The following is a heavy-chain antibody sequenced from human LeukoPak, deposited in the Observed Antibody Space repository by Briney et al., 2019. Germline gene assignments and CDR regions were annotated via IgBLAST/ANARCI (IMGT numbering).Heavy chain of an antibody. V-gene: IGHV3-74*01. CDR2: INSDGSST. D-gene: IGHD2-2*01. CDR1: GFTFSSYW. J-gene: IGHJ3*02. Sequence: GGSLRLSCAASGFTFSSYWMHWVRQAPGRGLVWVSRINSDGSSTSYADSVKGRFTISRDNAKNTLYLQMNSLRAEDTAVYYCARALPSLPVAPWDAFDIWGQGTMVTVSS. CDR3: ARALPSLPVAPWDAFDI.